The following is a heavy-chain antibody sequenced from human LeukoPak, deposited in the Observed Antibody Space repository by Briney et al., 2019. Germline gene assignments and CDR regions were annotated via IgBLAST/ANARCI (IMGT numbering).Heavy chain of an antibody. CDR1: GFTVSSNY. D-gene: IGHD1-1*01. J-gene: IGHJ4*02. CDR2: IYSGGST. CDR3: ASSTTGTFDY. V-gene: IGHV3-66*02. Sequence: PGGSLRLSCAASGFTVSSNYMSWVRQAPGKELEWVSVIYSGGSTYYADSVKGRFTISRDNSKNTLYLQTNSLRAEDTAVYYCASSTTGTFDYWGQGTLVTVSS.